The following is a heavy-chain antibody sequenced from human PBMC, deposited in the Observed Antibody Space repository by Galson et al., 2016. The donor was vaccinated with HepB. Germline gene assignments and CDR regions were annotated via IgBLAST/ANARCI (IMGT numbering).Heavy chain of an antibody. D-gene: IGHD2-15*01. Sequence: SLRLSCAASGFTFSSYSVNWVRQAPGKGLEWVSWITSSGNSIQYSASVKGRFIMSRDNAKDSLFLQMNSLRAEDTAMYYCARDHAGGYGGRWHAFDIWGRGTMVTVSS. V-gene: IGHV3-48*01. CDR3: ARDHAGGYGGRWHAFDI. CDR1: GFTFSSYS. J-gene: IGHJ3*02. CDR2: ITSSGNSI.